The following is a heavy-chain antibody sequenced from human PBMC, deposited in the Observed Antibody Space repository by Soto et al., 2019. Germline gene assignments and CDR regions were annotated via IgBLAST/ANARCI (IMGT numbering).Heavy chain of an antibody. CDR1: GYTFTNYA. V-gene: IGHV1-3*05. J-gene: IGHJ6*02. Sequence: QVQLVQSGAEEKKPGASVKVSCKASGYTFTNYAMHWVRQAPGQRLEWMGWINAGNGNTKYSQKFQGRVTITRDTSAGTAYMELSSLRSEDTAVYYCASEAMAVAAVYGMDVWGQGTTVTVSS. CDR3: ASEAMAVAAVYGMDV. CDR2: INAGNGNT. D-gene: IGHD6-13*01.